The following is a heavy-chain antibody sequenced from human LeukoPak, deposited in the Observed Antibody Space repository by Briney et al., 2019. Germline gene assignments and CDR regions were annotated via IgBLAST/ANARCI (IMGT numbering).Heavy chain of an antibody. D-gene: IGHD6-13*01. V-gene: IGHV6-1*01. J-gene: IGHJ4*02. CDR3: ARDQGVFDY. CDR2: TYYRSKWYT. CDR1: GDSVSRNSAA. Sequence: SQALSVTCAIPGDSVSRNSAAWKWIRHPPSRGLGWLGRTYYRSKWYTDYAVSVKSRITINPDTSKNQFSLQLNSVTPEDTAVYYSARDQGVFDYWGQGTLVTVSS.